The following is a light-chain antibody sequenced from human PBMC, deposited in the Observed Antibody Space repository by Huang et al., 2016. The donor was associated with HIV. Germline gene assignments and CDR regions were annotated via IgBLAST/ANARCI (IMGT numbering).Light chain of an antibody. J-gene: IGKJ2*01. CDR1: QSVSSN. Sequence: EIVMTQSPATLSVSPGNRATLSCRARQSVSSNLAWYQQKLGQAPRLLIYGAATRATGIPARFSGRGAGTEFTLTISSLQSEDFAIYYCQQYNNWPPEYTFGQGTKVEIK. CDR2: GAA. V-gene: IGKV3-15*01. CDR3: QQYNNWPPEYT.